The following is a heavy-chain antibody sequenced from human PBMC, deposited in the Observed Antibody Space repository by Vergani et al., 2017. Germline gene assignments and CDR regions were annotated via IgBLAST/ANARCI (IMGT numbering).Heavy chain of an antibody. CDR1: GFSLSNSGMC. CDR3: ARTTYYYGSGSYPYYYYGMDV. CDR2: IDWDDAK. D-gene: IGHD3-10*01. V-gene: IGHV2-70*01. Sequence: QVTLRESGPTLVKPPQTLTMTCTFSGFSLSNSGMCVSWIRQPPGKALEWLALIDWDDAKYYSTSLKTRLTISKDHSKNQVVLTMTNMDPVDTATYYCARTTYYYGSGSYPYYYYGMDVWGQGTTVTVSS. J-gene: IGHJ6*01.